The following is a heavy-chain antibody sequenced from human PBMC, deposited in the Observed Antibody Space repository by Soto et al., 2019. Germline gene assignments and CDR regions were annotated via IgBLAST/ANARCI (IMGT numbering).Heavy chain of an antibody. CDR1: GGSISSYY. Sequence: SETLSLTCTVSGGSISSYYWSWIRQPPGEGLEWIGYIYYSGSTNYNPSLKSRVTISVDTSKNQFSLKLSSVTAADTAVYYCARGVHYGSSGYYYPGFDYWGQGTLVTVSS. CDR2: IYYSGST. J-gene: IGHJ4*02. V-gene: IGHV4-59*01. D-gene: IGHD3-22*01. CDR3: ARGVHYGSSGYYYPGFDY.